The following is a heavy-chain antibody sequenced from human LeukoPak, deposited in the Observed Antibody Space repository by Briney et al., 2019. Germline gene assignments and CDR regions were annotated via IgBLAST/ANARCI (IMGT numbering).Heavy chain of an antibody. CDR1: GGSISSYY. CDR3: ARTPTVTTRGYYYYMDV. CDR2: IYYSGST. D-gene: IGHD4-11*01. V-gene: IGHV4-59*01. Sequence: PSQTLSLTCTVSGGSISSYYWSWIRQPPGKGLEWIGYIYYSGSTNYNPSLKSRVTISVDTSKNQFSLKLSSVTAADTAVYYCARTPTVTTRGYYYYMDVWGKGTTVTVSS. J-gene: IGHJ6*03.